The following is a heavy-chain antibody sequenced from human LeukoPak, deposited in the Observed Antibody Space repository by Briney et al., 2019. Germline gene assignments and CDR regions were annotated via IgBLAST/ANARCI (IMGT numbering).Heavy chain of an antibody. CDR3: ARDFLDYFDY. D-gene: IGHD2/OR15-2a*01. V-gene: IGHV3-21*01. CDR2: ISSSSNYI. CDR1: GFTFSNAW. J-gene: IGHJ4*02. Sequence: SGGSLRLSCAASGFTFSNAWMTWVRQAPGKGLEWVSSISSSSNYIYYADSVKGRFTISRDNAKNSLYLQMNSLRAEDTAVYYCARDFLDYFDYWGQGTLVTVSS.